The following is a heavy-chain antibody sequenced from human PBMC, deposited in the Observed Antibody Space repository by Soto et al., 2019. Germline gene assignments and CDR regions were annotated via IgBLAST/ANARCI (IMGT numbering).Heavy chain of an antibody. CDR3: VRGPSHGAFDI. J-gene: IGHJ3*02. V-gene: IGHV3-30-3*01. Sequence: GGSLRLSCAASGSTFSSYDIHWVHQAPGKGLEWVAHITPDGNRAYYADSVKGRFTVSRDNARNTVYLQVKSLRPEDTAVYHCVRGPSHGAFDIWGQGTLVTVSS. CDR2: ITPDGNRA. CDR1: GSTFSSYD.